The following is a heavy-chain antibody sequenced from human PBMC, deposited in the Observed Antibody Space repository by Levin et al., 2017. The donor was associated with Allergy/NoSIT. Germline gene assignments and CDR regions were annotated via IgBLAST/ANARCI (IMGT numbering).Heavy chain of an antibody. CDR1: GGTFRSYD. CDR3: ARRHYYESSGHYQYGDDFDF. J-gene: IGHJ4*02. CDR2: IIPTFGSA. D-gene: IGHD3-22*01. V-gene: IGHV1-69*13. Sequence: GASVKVSCKASGGTFRSYDISWVRQAPGQGLEWMGGIIPTFGSANYGQKFQGRVTITADESTRTAYMELRSLRSEDTAVYYCARRHYYESSGHYQYGDDFDFWGQGTLVTVSS.